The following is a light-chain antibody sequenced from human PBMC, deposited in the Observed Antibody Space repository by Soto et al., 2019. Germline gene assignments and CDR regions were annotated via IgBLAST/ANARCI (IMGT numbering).Light chain of an antibody. J-gene: IGKJ1*01. V-gene: IGKV1-39*01. CDR1: QSISPY. CDR3: QQSYSRPRT. Sequence: DIQMTQSPSSLSASVGDRVTITCRASQSISPYLNWYQQKPGKAPNLLIYSASILESGVPSTFSGCGSGTDFTLTISSLQPEDFATYVCQQSYSRPRTFGLGTKGEIK. CDR2: SAS.